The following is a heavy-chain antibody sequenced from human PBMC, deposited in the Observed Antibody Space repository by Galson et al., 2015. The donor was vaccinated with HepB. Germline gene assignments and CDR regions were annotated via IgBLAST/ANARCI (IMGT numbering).Heavy chain of an antibody. V-gene: IGHV4-34*01. Sequence: ETLSLTCAVYGGSFSGYYWSWIRQPPGKGLEWIGEINHSGSTNYNPSLKSRVTISVDTSKNQFSLKLSSVTAADTAVYYCARGVGTDYWGQGTLVTVSS. D-gene: IGHD1-1*01. CDR1: GGSFSGYY. CDR3: ARGVGTDY. J-gene: IGHJ4*02. CDR2: INHSGST.